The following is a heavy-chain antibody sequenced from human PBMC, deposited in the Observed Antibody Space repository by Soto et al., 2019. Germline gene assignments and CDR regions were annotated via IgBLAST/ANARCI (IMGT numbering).Heavy chain of an antibody. CDR2: CTDTAQGDST. Sequence: GVSMRLSCARAGCTLSDYYIDWVRHAPGKGLECVSLCTDTAQGDSTADAASVKGRFTTSRDGCKNSVYLQMNSLKTEDTAVYYCVRATYFSDSSGYTRCFDYWGQGTLVTVSS. CDR1: GCTLSDYY. CDR3: VRATYFSDSSGYTRCFDY. V-gene: IGHV3-72*01. D-gene: IGHD3-22*01. J-gene: IGHJ4*02.